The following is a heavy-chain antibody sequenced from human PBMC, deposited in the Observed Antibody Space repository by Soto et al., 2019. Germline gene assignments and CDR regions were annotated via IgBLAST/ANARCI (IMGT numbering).Heavy chain of an antibody. V-gene: IGHV4-59*01. CDR3: ARSKEAARPSLDY. CDR1: GVSISSYC. Sequence: SETLPLTCTVSGVSISSYCWSWIRQPPGKGLEWIGYIYYSGSTNYNPSLKSRVTISVDTSKNQFSLKLSSVTAADTAVYYCARSKEAARPSLDYLGQGTLVTVSS. CDR2: IYYSGST. J-gene: IGHJ4*02. D-gene: IGHD6-6*01.